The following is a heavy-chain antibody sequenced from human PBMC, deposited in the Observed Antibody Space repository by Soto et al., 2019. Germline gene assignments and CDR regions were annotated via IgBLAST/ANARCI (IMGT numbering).Heavy chain of an antibody. J-gene: IGHJ4*02. CDR2: ISWNSDTI. CDR3: AKEPYGTSSPSPHYFHH. CDR1: GFTFDDYA. D-gene: IGHD6-6*01. V-gene: IGHV3-9*01. Sequence: EVQLVESGGGLVQPGRSLRLSCAASGFTFDDYAMHWVRQAPGKGLEWVSGISWNSDTIGYADSVKGRFTISRDNAKNSLYLQMNSLRAEDTALYYCAKEPYGTSSPSPHYFHHWGQGTLVTVSS.